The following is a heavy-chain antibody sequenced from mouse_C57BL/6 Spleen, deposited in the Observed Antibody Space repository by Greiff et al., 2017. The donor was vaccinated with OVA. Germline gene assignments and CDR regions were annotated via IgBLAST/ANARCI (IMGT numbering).Heavy chain of an antibody. J-gene: IGHJ2*01. V-gene: IGHV14-2*01. Sequence: VQLQQSGAELVKPGASVKLSCTASGFNIKDYYMHWVKQRTEQGLEWIGRIDPEDGETKYAPKFQGKATLTADTSSNTAYLQLSSLTSEDTAVYYCARRGYDVIDYWGQGTTLTVSS. CDR2: IDPEDGET. D-gene: IGHD2-2*01. CDR3: ARRGYDVIDY. CDR1: GFNIKDYY.